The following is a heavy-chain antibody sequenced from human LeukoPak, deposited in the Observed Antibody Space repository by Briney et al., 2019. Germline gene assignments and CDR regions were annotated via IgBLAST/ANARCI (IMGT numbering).Heavy chain of an antibody. CDR1: GGSFSGYY. CDR3: ARALGTAMVTLYYFDY. J-gene: IGHJ4*02. CDR2: INHSGST. V-gene: IGHV4-34*01. D-gene: IGHD5-18*01. Sequence: SETLSLTCAVYGGSFSGYYWSWIRQPPGKGLEWIGEINHSGSTNYNPSLKSRVTISVDTSKNQFSLKLSSVTPADTAVYYCARALGTAMVTLYYFDYWGQGTLVTVSS.